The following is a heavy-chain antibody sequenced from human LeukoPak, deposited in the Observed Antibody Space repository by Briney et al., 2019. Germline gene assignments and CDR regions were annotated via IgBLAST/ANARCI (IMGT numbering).Heavy chain of an antibody. V-gene: IGHV1-18*01. Sequence: ASVKVSCKASGYTFTSYGISWVRQAPGQGLEWMGWISAYNGNTNYAQKLQGRVTMTPDTSTSTAYMELRSLRSDDTAVYYCARDAEYYYDSSGYYYYYGMDVWGQGTTVTVSS. J-gene: IGHJ6*02. CDR1: GYTFTSYG. CDR3: ARDAEYYYDSSGYYYYYGMDV. CDR2: ISAYNGNT. D-gene: IGHD3-22*01.